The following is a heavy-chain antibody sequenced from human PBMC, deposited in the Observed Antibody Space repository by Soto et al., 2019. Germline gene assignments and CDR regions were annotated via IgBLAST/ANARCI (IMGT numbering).Heavy chain of an antibody. D-gene: IGHD2-2*01. CDR2: INWNGRSA. J-gene: IGHJ4*02. Sequence: GGSLRLSCAGSGFTFDDYAMSWVRQVPGKGLEWVCGINWNGRSAGCVDSVKGRFTISRENAKNSLYLQMNSLGVEDTAFYHCARGDFCRGPSRYLFLEFWGQGALVTVSS. V-gene: IGHV3-20*01. CDR3: ARGDFCRGPSRYLFLEF. CDR1: GFTFDDYA.